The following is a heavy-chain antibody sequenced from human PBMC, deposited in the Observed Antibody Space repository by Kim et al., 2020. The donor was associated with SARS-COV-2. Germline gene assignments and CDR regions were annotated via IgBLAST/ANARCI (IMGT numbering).Heavy chain of an antibody. J-gene: IGHJ6*02. CDR2: IRDDGGEK. D-gene: IGHD3-9*01. CDR3: ARDILSSDGMDI. Sequence: GGSLRLSCKASAFTFSGFWMAWVRQAPGKGLQWVANIRDDGGEKNYVDSVKGRFTISRDNAKTSLYLQMNSLRAEDTGLYYCARDILSSDGMDIWGQGTT. CDR1: AFTFSGFW. V-gene: IGHV3-7*01.